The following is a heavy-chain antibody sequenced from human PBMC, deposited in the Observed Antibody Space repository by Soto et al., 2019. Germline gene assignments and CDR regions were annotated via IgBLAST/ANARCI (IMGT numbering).Heavy chain of an antibody. CDR3: AHRHLSCSGDTCYSPHFDF. CDR1: GFSLTTSGVG. D-gene: IGHD2-15*01. J-gene: IGHJ4*02. V-gene: IGHV2-5*02. Sequence: QITLKESGPTLVKPTQTLTLTCTFSGFSLTTSGVGVGWIRQPPGKALEWLALIYWDDDKRYSPSLKSRPTTTKDTTKNSAVLTMTHMARGDTASYFCAHRHLSCSGDTCYSPHFDFGGQGAQVAVSS. CDR2: IYWDDDK.